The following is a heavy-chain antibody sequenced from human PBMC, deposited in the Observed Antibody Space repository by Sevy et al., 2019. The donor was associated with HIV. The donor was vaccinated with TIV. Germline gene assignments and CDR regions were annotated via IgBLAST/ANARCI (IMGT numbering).Heavy chain of an antibody. CDR2: IYYNGNI. Sequence: SETLSLTCTVSGGSITSLYWNWIRQPPGKGLEWMANIYYNGNINYNPSLKSRVTLSLDTSKNQFSLRLSSVTAADTAMYYCVGENAWGRGYSWGQGTLVTVSS. V-gene: IGHV4-59*08. D-gene: IGHD1-26*01. J-gene: IGHJ4*02. CDR1: GGSITSLY. CDR3: VGENAWGRGYS.